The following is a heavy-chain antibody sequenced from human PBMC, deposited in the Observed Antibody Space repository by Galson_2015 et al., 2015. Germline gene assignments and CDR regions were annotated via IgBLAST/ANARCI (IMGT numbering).Heavy chain of an antibody. CDR3: ARDKGHSSSSLYDSGDY. V-gene: IGHV3-48*01. D-gene: IGHD6-6*01. Sequence: SLRLSCAASGFTFSSYSMNWVRQAPGKGLEWVSYISSSSSTIYYADSVKGRFTISRDNAKNSLYLQMNSLRAEDTAVYYCARDKGHSSSSLYDSGDYWGQGTLVTVSS. CDR2: ISSSSSTI. CDR1: GFTFSSYS. J-gene: IGHJ4*02.